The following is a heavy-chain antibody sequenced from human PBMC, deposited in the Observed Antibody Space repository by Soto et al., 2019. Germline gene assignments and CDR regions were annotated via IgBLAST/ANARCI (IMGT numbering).Heavy chain of an antibody. Sequence: GGSLRLSCAASGFTFDDYAMHWVRQAPGKGLEWVSGISWNSGSIGYADSVKGRFTISRDNAKNSLYLQMNSLRAEDTALYYCAKETLTLGYCSGGSCYSDFEYFQHWGQGTLVTVSS. CDR2: ISWNSGSI. J-gene: IGHJ1*01. D-gene: IGHD2-15*01. CDR3: AKETLTLGYCSGGSCYSDFEYFQH. V-gene: IGHV3-9*01. CDR1: GFTFDDYA.